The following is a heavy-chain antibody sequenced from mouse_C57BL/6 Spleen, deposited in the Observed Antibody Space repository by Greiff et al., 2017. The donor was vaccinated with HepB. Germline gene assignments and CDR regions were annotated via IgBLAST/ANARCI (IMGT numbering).Heavy chain of an antibody. CDR3: ARDNYGSSPYWYFDV. CDR2: ISDGGSYT. CDR1: GFTFSSYA. V-gene: IGHV5-4*01. J-gene: IGHJ1*03. D-gene: IGHD1-1*01. Sequence: DVMLVESGGGLVKPGGSLKLSCAASGFTFSSYAMSWVRQTPEKRLEWVATISDGGSYTYYPDNVKGRFTISRDNAKNNLYLQMSHLKSEDTAMYYCARDNYGSSPYWYFDVWGTGTTVTVSS.